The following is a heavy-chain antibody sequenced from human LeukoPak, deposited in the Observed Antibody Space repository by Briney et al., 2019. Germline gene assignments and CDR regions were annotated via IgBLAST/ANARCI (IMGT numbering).Heavy chain of an antibody. Sequence: GGSLRLSCAASGFTFSSYGMHWVRQAPGKGLEWVAFIRYDGSNKYYADSVKGRFTISRDNAKNSLYLQMNSLRAEDTAVYYCARETSTVTTPWFDPWGQGTLVTVSS. CDR2: IRYDGSNK. CDR1: GFTFSSYG. D-gene: IGHD4-17*01. CDR3: ARETSTVTTPWFDP. J-gene: IGHJ5*02. V-gene: IGHV3-30*02.